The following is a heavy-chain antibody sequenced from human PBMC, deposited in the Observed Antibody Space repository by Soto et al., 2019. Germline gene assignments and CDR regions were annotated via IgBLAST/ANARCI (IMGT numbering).Heavy chain of an antibody. CDR3: ARALGYSGYAGMDV. CDR1: GYTFTIYG. Sequence: GASVKVSCKASGYTFTIYGINWVRQAPGQGLEWMGWISPDNGNTNYAQKPQGRVTMTTDTSTSTAYMELRSLRSDDTAVYYCARALGYSGYAGMDVWGQGTTVTVSS. CDR2: ISPDNGNT. J-gene: IGHJ6*02. D-gene: IGHD5-12*01. V-gene: IGHV1-18*01.